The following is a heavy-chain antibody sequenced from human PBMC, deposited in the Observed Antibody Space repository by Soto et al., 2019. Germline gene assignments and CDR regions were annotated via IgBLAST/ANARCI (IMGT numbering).Heavy chain of an antibody. CDR1: GFTFSSYA. Sequence: EVQLLESRGGLVQPGGSLRLSCAASGFTFSSYAMSWIRQTPGKGLEWVSAISGSGTFTYYADSVKGRFTISRDNSKNTLYLQMNTLRAEDTALYYCAKDGSYYDTPTESDYWGQGTLVTVSS. CDR3: AKDGSYYDTPTESDY. J-gene: IGHJ4*02. V-gene: IGHV3-23*01. D-gene: IGHD3-22*01. CDR2: ISGSGTFT.